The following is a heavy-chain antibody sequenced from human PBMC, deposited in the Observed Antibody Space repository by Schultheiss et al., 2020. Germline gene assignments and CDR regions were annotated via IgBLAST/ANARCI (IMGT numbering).Heavy chain of an antibody. J-gene: IGHJ4*02. V-gene: IGHV3-74*01. CDR1: GFTFSSYW. D-gene: IGHD2-2*01. Sequence: GGSLRLSCAASGFTFSSYWMHWVRQAPGKGLVWVSRINSDGSSTSYADSVKGRFTISRDNAKNTLYLQMNSLRAEDTAVYYCARGTGYQLHPKTTDYFDYWGQGTLVTGYS. CDR3: ARGTGYQLHPKTTDYFDY. CDR2: INSDGSST.